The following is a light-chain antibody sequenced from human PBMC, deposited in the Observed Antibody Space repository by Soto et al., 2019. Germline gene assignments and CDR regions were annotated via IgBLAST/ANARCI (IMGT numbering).Light chain of an antibody. CDR3: ASYTGSSTLVV. CDR2: AVN. Sequence: QSALTQPASVSGSPGQSITISCSGTATNVGAFDHVSWYQQHPGKAPKLIIYAVNNRPSGVSARISASKSGNTASLTISALQPEDEALYYCASYTGSSTLVVFGGGTKVTVL. J-gene: IGLJ2*01. CDR1: ATNVGAFDH. V-gene: IGLV2-14*03.